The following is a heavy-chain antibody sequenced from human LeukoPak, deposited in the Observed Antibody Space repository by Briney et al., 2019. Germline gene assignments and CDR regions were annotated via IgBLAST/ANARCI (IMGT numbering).Heavy chain of an antibody. CDR2: ISGSAVTT. D-gene: IGHD3-9*01. Sequence: GGSLRLSCAASGFTFSTYAMSWVRQAPGKGLEWVSTISGSAVTTYYADSVKGRFTISRDNSKNTLYLQMNSLRAEDTAVFYCARDRYGSLDYWGQGTLVTVSS. CDR1: GFTFSTYA. CDR3: ARDRYGSLDY. J-gene: IGHJ4*02. V-gene: IGHV3-23*01.